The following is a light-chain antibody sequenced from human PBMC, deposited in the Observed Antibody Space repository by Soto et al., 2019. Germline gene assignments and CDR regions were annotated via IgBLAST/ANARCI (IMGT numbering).Light chain of an antibody. J-gene: IGKJ4*01. CDR2: AAS. V-gene: IGKV1D-12*01. CDR3: QQANSLPPT. Sequence: DLQMTQSPSSVSASVGDRVTITCRASQDIRNWLAWYQQKPGKAPNLLIYAASNLQSGVPSRFSSSGSGADFTLTITSLQPEDFATYFCQQANSLPPTFGGGTKVEIK. CDR1: QDIRNW.